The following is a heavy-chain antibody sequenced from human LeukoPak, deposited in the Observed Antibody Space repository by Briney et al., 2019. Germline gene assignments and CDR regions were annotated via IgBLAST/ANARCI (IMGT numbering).Heavy chain of an antibody. CDR3: ARHGRYSSGSRWFGP. V-gene: IGHV5-51*01. D-gene: IGHD3-22*01. CDR1: GYSFTSYW. Sequence: GESLQISCQGSGYSFTSYWIGWVRQMPGRGLEWVGIIYPDDSDTKYNPSFQGQVTISADKSISTAYLQWSSLKASDTAMYYCARHGRYSSGSRWFGPWGQGTLVTVSS. CDR2: IYPDDSDT. J-gene: IGHJ5*02.